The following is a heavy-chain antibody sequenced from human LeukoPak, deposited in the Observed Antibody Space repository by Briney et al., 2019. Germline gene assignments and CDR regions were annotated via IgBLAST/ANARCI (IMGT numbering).Heavy chain of an antibody. CDR3: AKDRSYYDSGGYRNFDY. Sequence: QAGGSLRLSCAASGFTFSSYWMHWVRQAPGKGLLWVSRIKSDGSSTNYADSVKGRFIISRDNSENTLSLQMNSPRPEDTAVYYCAKDRSYYDSGGYRNFDYWGQGTLVTVSS. V-gene: IGHV3-74*01. CDR2: IKSDGSST. CDR1: GFTFSSYW. D-gene: IGHD3-22*01. J-gene: IGHJ4*02.